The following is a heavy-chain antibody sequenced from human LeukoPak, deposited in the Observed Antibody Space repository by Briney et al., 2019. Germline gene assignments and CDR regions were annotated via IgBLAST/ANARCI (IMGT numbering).Heavy chain of an antibody. V-gene: IGHV4-39*07. CDR1: GGSISSSSYY. J-gene: IGHJ3*02. CDR2: IYYSGST. CDR3: ARATDMIRGVVGAFDI. Sequence: SETLSLTCTVSGGSISSSSYYWGWIRQPPGKGLEWIGSIYYSGSTYYNPSLKSRVTISVGTSKSQFSLKLSSVTAADTALYYCARATDMIRGVVGAFDIWGQGTMVTVSS. D-gene: IGHD3-10*01.